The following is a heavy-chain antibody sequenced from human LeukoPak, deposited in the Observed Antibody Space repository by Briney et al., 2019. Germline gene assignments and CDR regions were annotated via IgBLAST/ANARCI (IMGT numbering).Heavy chain of an antibody. Sequence: GGSLRLSCAASGFIFSSYSMNWVRQAPGKGLEWVSSITSSSSYIYYADSVKGRFTLSRDNAKNTLYLQMNSLRAEDTAVYYCARRSAAKDAFDIWGQGTMVTVSS. D-gene: IGHD6-25*01. CDR2: ITSSSSYI. V-gene: IGHV3-21*01. J-gene: IGHJ3*02. CDR1: GFIFSSYS. CDR3: ARRSAAKDAFDI.